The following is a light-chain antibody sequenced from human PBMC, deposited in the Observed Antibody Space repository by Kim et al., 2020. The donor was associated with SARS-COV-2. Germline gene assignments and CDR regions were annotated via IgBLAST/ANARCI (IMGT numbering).Light chain of an antibody. V-gene: IGKV1-5*03. CDR2: KAS. CDR3: QQYGSSSPIT. CDR1: QSISYW. J-gene: IGKJ5*01. Sequence: SVGDRVTITCRASQSISYWLAWYQQKPGKAPNVLIYKASSLQSGVPSRFSGSGSGTEFTLTISSLQPDDFATYYCQQYGSSSPITFGQGTRLEIK.